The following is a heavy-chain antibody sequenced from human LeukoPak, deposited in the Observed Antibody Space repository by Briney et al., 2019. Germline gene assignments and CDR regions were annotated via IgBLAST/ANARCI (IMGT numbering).Heavy chain of an antibody. Sequence: PGGSLRLSCAASGFTFSSYSMNWVRQAPGKGLEWVSSISSSSSYIYYADSVKGRFTISRDNAKNSLYLQMNSLRAEDTAVYYCARSSGLPYYYYMDVWGKGTTVTISS. CDR2: ISSSSSYI. V-gene: IGHV3-21*01. CDR3: ARSSGLPYYYYMDV. J-gene: IGHJ6*03. D-gene: IGHD1-14*01. CDR1: GFTFSSYS.